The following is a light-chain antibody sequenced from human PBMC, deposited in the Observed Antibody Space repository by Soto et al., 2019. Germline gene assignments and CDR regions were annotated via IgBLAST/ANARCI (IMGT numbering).Light chain of an antibody. CDR3: QQRRNWPST. J-gene: IGKJ4*01. CDR1: QSVSSY. CDR2: DAS. Sequence: EIVLTQSPATLSLSPGERATLSCRASQSVSSYLAWYQQKPGQAPRLLIYDASNRATGIPARFSGSGSGTDFTLTIPSLEPEDFAVYYCQQRRNWPSTFGGGTKVEIK. V-gene: IGKV3-11*01.